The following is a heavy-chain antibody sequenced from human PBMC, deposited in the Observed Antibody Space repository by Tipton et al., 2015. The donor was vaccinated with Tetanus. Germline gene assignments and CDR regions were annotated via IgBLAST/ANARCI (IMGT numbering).Heavy chain of an antibody. CDR3: AKDNRRAVRGVQAQRLYGRDV. V-gene: IGHV1-69*06. D-gene: IGHD3-10*01. Sequence: QLVQSGAEVKKPGSSVKISCTSSGGTFNNFAVSWVRQAPGQGLDWMGGIIPVFGTINYAKNFQGRVTFTADTSTNTAYMEGSSLRSGDAAVYYCAKDNRRAVRGVQAQRLYGRDVWGHGSTVIVSS. CDR1: GGTFNNFA. CDR2: IIPVFGTI. J-gene: IGHJ6*02.